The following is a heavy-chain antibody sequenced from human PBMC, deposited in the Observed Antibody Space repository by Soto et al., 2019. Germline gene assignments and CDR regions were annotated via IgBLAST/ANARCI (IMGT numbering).Heavy chain of an antibody. Sequence: ISCKGSGYSFTSYWIGWVRQMPGKGLEWMGIIYPGDSDTRYSSSFQGQVTISADKSISTAYLQWSSLKASDTAMYYCARPGYSYGFDLDYWGQGTLVTVSS. J-gene: IGHJ4*02. CDR3: ARPGYSYGFDLDY. CDR2: IYPGDSDT. CDR1: GYSFTSYW. V-gene: IGHV5-51*01. D-gene: IGHD5-18*01.